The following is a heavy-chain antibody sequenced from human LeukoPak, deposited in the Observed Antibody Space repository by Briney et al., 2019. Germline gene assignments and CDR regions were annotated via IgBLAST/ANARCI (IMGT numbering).Heavy chain of an antibody. CDR3: ARARGGYCSSTSCRNPYYYYYMDV. V-gene: IGHV3-7*01. Sequence: PGGSLRLSCAASGFTFSSYWMSWVRQAPGQGLEWVANIKQDGSEKYYVDSVKGRFTISRDNAKNSLYLQMNSLRAEDTAVYYWARARGGYCSSTSCRNPYYYYYMDVWGKGTTVTVSS. CDR2: IKQDGSEK. CDR1: GFTFSSYW. J-gene: IGHJ6*03. D-gene: IGHD2-2*01.